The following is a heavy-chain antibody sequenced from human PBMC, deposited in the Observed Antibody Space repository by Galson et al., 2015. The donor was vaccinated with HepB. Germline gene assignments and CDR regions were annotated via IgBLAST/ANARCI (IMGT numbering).Heavy chain of an antibody. Sequence: SLRLSCAASGFIFSDSYMTWFRQAPGKGPEWVSYISSDGIGKYYADSVKGRFTISRDNAKNSLYLQMNSLRAEDTAVYYCARSAGWIDPWGQGTLVTVSS. CDR1: GFIFSDSY. CDR2: ISSDGIGK. J-gene: IGHJ5*02. CDR3: ARSAGWIDP. V-gene: IGHV3-11*01. D-gene: IGHD3-10*01.